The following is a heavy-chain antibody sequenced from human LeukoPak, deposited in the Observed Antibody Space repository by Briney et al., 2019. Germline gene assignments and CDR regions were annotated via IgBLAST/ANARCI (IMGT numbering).Heavy chain of an antibody. CDR1: GGSFSGYY. CDR2: INHSGST. D-gene: IGHD6-19*01. J-gene: IGHJ5*02. Sequence: SETLSLTCAVYGGSFSGYYWSWIRQPPGKGLEWIGEINHSGSTNYDPSLKSRVTISVDTSKNQFSLKLSSVTAADTAVYYCARPGYSSGRWPENWFDPWGQGTLVTVSS. V-gene: IGHV4-34*01. CDR3: ARPGYSSGRWPENWFDP.